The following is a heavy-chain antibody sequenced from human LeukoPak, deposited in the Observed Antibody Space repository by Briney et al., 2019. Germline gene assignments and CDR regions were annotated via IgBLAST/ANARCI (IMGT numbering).Heavy chain of an antibody. V-gene: IGHV3-21*01. D-gene: IGHD2-2*01. J-gene: IGHJ3*02. Sequence: GGSLRLSCAASGFTFSSYRMNWVHQAPGKGLEWVSSISSNSSYIYYADSVKGRFTISRDNAKNSLYLQMNSLRAEDTAVYYCARGAGPLGYCSSTSCLDIWGQGTMVTVSS. CDR3: ARGAGPLGYCSSTSCLDI. CDR2: ISSNSSYI. CDR1: GFTFSSYR.